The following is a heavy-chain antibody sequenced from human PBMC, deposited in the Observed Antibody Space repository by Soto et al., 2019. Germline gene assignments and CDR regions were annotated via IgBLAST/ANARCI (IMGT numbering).Heavy chain of an antibody. V-gene: IGHV4-59*01. CDR3: AREGNLGRWLQPLDF. J-gene: IGHJ4*02. CDR2: IHYNGNT. CDR1: GDSIGAYA. D-gene: IGHD5-12*01. Sequence: SETLCLTCTVSGDSIGAYAGSWVRQPTGKGLEWIGNIHYNGNTKYNPSLKSRVSMSVDTSKNQFSLRLISVTAADTAKYFCAREGNLGRWLQPLDFWGQGTLVTVSS.